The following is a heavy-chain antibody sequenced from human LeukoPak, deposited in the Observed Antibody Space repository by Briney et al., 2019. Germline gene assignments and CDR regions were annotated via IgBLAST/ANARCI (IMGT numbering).Heavy chain of an antibody. CDR3: ARDFRIRSY. J-gene: IGHJ4*02. CDR2: IHNDGST. Sequence: GGSLRLSCAASGFTVSSYPMNWVRQAPGKGLEWVSFIHNDGSTYYADSVKGRFTISRDNSKNTLYLQMNSLGAEDTAVYYCARDFRIRSYWGQGTLVTVSS. V-gene: IGHV3-53*01. D-gene: IGHD3-16*01. CDR1: GFTVSSYP.